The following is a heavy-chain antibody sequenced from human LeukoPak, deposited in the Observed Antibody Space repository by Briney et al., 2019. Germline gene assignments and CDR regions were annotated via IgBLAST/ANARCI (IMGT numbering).Heavy chain of an antibody. CDR1: GFTLSSYW. CDR3: AKSSGARGGDDY. Sequence: GGSLRLSCAASGFTLSSYWMSWVRQAPGKGLEWVANIKQDGSEKYYVDSVKGRFTISRDNAKNSLHLQMNSLRAEDTAVYYCAKSSGARGGDDYWGQGTLVTVSS. J-gene: IGHJ4*02. D-gene: IGHD3-10*01. CDR2: IKQDGSEK. V-gene: IGHV3-7*01.